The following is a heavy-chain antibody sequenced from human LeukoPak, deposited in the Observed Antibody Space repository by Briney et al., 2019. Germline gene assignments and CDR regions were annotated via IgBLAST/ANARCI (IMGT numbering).Heavy chain of an antibody. V-gene: IGHV1-18*01. J-gene: IGHJ4*02. Sequence: ASVKVSCKASGYTFSSYGINWVRQAPGQGLEWMGWISASNANTDYAQKFQGRVTMTTDTSTTTAYMELRSLRSDDTAVYYCASARGYSYGYSDYWGQGTLVTVSS. CDR2: ISASNANT. D-gene: IGHD5-18*01. CDR1: GYTFSSYG. CDR3: ASARGYSYGYSDY.